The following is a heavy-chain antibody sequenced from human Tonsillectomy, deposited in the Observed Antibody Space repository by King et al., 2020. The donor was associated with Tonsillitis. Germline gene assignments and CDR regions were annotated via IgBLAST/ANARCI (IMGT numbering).Heavy chain of an antibody. CDR2: INHRGVT. D-gene: IGHD6-19*01. CDR1: GEPFNGYF. V-gene: IGHV4-34*01. CDR3: AGQWLAEVWFGP. J-gene: IGHJ5*02. Sequence: VQLQQWGAGLLKPSETLSLTCVVYGEPFNGYFWSWIRQSPGKGLEWIGGINHRGVTTYNPSLRGRLAMSIDTSKNHFSLKLNSVTAADTAVYYCAGQWLAEVWFGPWGQGTPVTVSS.